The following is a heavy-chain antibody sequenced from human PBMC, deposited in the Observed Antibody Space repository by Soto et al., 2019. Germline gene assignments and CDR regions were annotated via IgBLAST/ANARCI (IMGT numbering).Heavy chain of an antibody. D-gene: IGHD3-10*01. Sequence: QVQLQQWGAGLLKPSETLSLSCAVYGGYFNDNYYTWFRQPPGKGLEWIGEISRSGTTKYIPSLQSRASISFDTSKTQVSLEVSSVTAADTAVYYCATSLWFGTQVELWGQGALVTVSS. CDR3: ATSLWFGTQVEL. CDR2: ISRSGTT. J-gene: IGHJ5*02. V-gene: IGHV4-34*01. CDR1: GGYFNDNY.